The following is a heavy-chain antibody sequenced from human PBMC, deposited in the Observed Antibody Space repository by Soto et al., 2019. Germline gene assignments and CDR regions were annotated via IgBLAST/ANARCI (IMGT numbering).Heavy chain of an antibody. J-gene: IGHJ6*02. V-gene: IGHV3-21*01. CDR1: GFTFSSYS. Sequence: GGSLRLSCAASGFTFSSYSMNWVRQAPGKGLEWVSSISSSSSYIYYADSVKGRFTISRDNAKNSLYLQMNSLRAEDTAVYYFARPQSVVVPAAPQRRSYYYYGMDVWGQGTTVTVSS. CDR2: ISSSSSYI. CDR3: ARPQSVVVPAAPQRRSYYYYGMDV. D-gene: IGHD2-2*01.